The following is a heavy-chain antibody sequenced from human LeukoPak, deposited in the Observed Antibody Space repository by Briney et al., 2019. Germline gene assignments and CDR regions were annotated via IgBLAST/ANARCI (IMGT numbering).Heavy chain of an antibody. Sequence: GGSLRLSCAASGFTFSSYSMNWVRQAPGKGLEWVAVISYDGSNKYYADSVKGRFTISRDNSKNTLYLQMNSLRAEDTAVYYCAKDLQWDLLGYFQHWGQGTLVTVSS. CDR3: AKDLQWDLLGYFQH. D-gene: IGHD1-26*01. V-gene: IGHV3-30*18. J-gene: IGHJ1*01. CDR1: GFTFSSYS. CDR2: ISYDGSNK.